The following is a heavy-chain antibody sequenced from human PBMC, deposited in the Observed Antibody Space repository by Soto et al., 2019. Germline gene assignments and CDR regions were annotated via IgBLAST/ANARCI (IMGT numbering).Heavy chain of an antibody. CDR1: VGSSIVYC. Sequence: PSETLSFTCALYVGSSIVYCWSSIRQPEGKGLEPPADINNSGMNHYNPSLESRVAMSVGSSKNQFSLNLNSVTAAETAVYYCARENHPWAAIHVRKLKTPWWFDPWGQGTMVTVSP. CDR2: INNSGMN. J-gene: IGHJ5*02. V-gene: IGHV4-34*01. CDR3: ARENHPWAAIHVRKLKTPWWFDP. D-gene: IGHD6-13*01.